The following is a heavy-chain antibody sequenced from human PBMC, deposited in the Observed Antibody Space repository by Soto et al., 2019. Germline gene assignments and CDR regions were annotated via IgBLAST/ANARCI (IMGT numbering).Heavy chain of an antibody. CDR2: INPNSGGT. J-gene: IGHJ3*02. D-gene: IGHD6-13*01. V-gene: IGHV1-2*04. CDR1: GYTFTGYY. CDR3: ARGEGIAAAGDAFDI. Sequence: ASVKVSCKASGYTFTGYYMHWVRQAPGQGLEWMGWINPNSGGTNYAQKFQGWVTMTRDTSISTAYMELSRLRSDDTAVYYGARGEGIAAAGDAFDIWGQGTMVTVSS.